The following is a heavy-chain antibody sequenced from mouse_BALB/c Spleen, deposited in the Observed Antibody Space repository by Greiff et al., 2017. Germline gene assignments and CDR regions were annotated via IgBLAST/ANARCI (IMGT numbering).Heavy chain of an antibody. D-gene: IGHD1-1*01. Sequence: EVQLQESGPGLVKPSQSLSLTCTVTGYSITSDYAWNWIRQFPGNKLEWMGYISYSGSTSYNPSLKSRISITRDTSKNQFFLQLNSVTTEDTATYYCARSPYYYGSSYAMDYWGQGTSVTVSS. CDR1: GYSITSDYA. CDR2: ISYSGST. CDR3: ARSPYYYGSSYAMDY. V-gene: IGHV3-2*02. J-gene: IGHJ4*01.